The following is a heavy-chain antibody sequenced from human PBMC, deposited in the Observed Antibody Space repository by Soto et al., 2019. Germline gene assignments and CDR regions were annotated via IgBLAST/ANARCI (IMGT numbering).Heavy chain of an antibody. CDR2: IKSKTDGGTT. V-gene: IGHV3-15*01. CDR3: TTEGSVWFGELFPYYYYGMDV. D-gene: IGHD3-10*01. CDR1: GFIFSNAW. Sequence: PGGSLRLSCAASGFIFSNAWMSWVRQAPGKGLEWVGRIKSKTDGGTTDYAAPVKGRFTISRDDSKNTLYLQMNSLKTEDTAVYYCTTEGSVWFGELFPYYYYGMDVWGQGTTVTVSS. J-gene: IGHJ6*02.